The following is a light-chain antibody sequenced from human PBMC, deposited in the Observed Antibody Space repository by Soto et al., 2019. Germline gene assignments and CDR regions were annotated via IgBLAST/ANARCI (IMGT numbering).Light chain of an antibody. V-gene: IGLV2-14*01. CDR1: SSDVGGYKL. CDR2: EVS. J-gene: IGLJ3*02. CDR3: SSYTTTSSWV. Sequence: QSALTQPASVSGSPGQSITISCTGTSSDVGGYKLVSWYQQHPGKAPKLMIYEVSNRPSGVSNRFSGSTSGNTASLTISGLQAEDEADYYCSSYTTTSSWVFGGGTKVTVL.